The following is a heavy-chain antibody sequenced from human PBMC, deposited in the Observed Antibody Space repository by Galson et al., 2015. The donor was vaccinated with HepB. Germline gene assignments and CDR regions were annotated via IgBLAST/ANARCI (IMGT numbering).Heavy chain of an antibody. D-gene: IGHD6-19*01. CDR2: ISGGDDTT. J-gene: IGHJ5*02. Sequence: SLRLSCAASGFTFSTSAMSWVRQAPGKGLAWVPGISGGDDTTYYADSVKGRFTISRDNSRNMLYLRMNSLRAEDTAVYHWMSQSSAWDWWFDPWGQGTLVTVSS. CDR1: GFTFSTSA. CDR3: MSQSSAWDWWFDP. V-gene: IGHV3-23*01.